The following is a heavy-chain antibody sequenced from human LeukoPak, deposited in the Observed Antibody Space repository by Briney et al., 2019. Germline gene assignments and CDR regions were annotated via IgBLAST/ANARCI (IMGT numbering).Heavy chain of an antibody. CDR3: AKDPYSGSFYDY. CDR1: GFTFSSYA. D-gene: IGHD1-26*01. J-gene: IGHJ4*02. Sequence: GGSLRFSCAASGFTFSSYAMSWVRQAPGKGLEWVSGISGSGGSTYYADSVKGRFTISRDNSKNTLYLQMNSLRAEDTAVYYCAKDPYSGSFYDYWGQGTLVTVSS. V-gene: IGHV3-23*01. CDR2: ISGSGGST.